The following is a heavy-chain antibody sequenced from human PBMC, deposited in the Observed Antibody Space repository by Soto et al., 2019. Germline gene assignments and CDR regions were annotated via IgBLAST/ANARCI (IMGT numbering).Heavy chain of an antibody. CDR1: GFTFSSYA. CDR3: AKSLGSSTRNANDY. Sequence: PGGSLRLSCAASGFTFSSYAMTWVRQAPGKGLEWVSGISGSGGTTYYADSVKGRFTISRDNSKNYLQMNSLRAEDTAVYYCAKSLGSSTRNANDYWGQGALVTVSS. J-gene: IGHJ4*02. V-gene: IGHV3-23*01. D-gene: IGHD6-13*01. CDR2: ISGSGGTT.